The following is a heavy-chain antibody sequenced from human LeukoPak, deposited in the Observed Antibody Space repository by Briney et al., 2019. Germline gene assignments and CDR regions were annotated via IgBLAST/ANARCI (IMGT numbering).Heavy chain of an antibody. CDR2: IYPGDSDT. J-gene: IGHJ3*02. V-gene: IGHV5-51*01. Sequence: GAALQISCQGSGSSFTSYWIGWGRPLPGKGLEWMGIIYPGDSDTRYSPSFQCQVTISADKSTSTAYLQWSSLKASDTAMYYCARHLTYSSSWTHDAFDIWGQGTMVTVSS. CDR1: GSSFTSYW. D-gene: IGHD6-13*01. CDR3: ARHLTYSSSWTHDAFDI.